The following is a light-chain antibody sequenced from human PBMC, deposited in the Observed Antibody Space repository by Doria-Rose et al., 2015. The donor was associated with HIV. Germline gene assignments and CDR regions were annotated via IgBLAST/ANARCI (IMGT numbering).Light chain of an antibody. CDR3: QQYGTSRGT. CDR1: QRVKSSY. J-gene: IGKJ5*01. Sequence: TQYPGTLSLSPGERATLSCRASQRVKSSYLAWYQQKPGQAPRLLIYDASSSTTGIRGRYSGSRSGTDFTLTISRLEPYDVAVYYCQQYGTSRGTFGQGTRLEIK. V-gene: IGKV3-20*01. CDR2: DAS.